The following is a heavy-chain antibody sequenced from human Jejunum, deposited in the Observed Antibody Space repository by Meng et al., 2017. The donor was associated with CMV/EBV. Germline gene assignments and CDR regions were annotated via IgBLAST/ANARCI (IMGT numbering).Heavy chain of an antibody. J-gene: IGHJ4*02. V-gene: IGHV4-4*02. D-gene: IGHD2-2*02. CDR2: VYHNGKT. CDR3: ARGYCSSSSCNRGGCFDF. Sequence: SIYSNNWWSWVRQTPGKGLEWIGEVYHNGKTNYNPSLKSRVTISVDKSKNQFSLNVNSVTAADTAVYYCARGYCSSSSCNRGGCFDFWGQGTLVTVSS. CDR1: SIYSNNW.